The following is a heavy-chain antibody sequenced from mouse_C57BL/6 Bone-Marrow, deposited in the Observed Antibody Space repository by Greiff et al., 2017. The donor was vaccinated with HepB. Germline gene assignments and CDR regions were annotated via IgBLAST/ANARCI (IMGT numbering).Heavy chain of an antibody. J-gene: IGHJ3*01. D-gene: IGHD2-5*01. Sequence: EVNVVESGGGLVKPGGSLKLSCAASGFTFSSYAMSWVRQTPEKRLEWVATISDGGSYTYYPDNVKGRFTISRDNAKNNLYLQMSHLKSEDTAMYYCAREGAYYSNPAWFAYWGQGTLVTVSA. V-gene: IGHV5-4*01. CDR2: ISDGGSYT. CDR1: GFTFSSYA. CDR3: AREGAYYSNPAWFAY.